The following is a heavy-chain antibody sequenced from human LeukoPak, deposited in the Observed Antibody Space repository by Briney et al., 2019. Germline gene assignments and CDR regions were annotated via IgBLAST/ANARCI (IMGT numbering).Heavy chain of an antibody. CDR2: INHSGST. CDR1: GGSFSGYY. J-gene: IGHJ4*02. CDR3: ARAWFPNFYFDY. V-gene: IGHV4-34*01. Sequence: SETLSITCAVYGGSFSGYYWSWIRQPPGKGLEWIGEINHSGSTNCNPSLKSRVTISVDTSKNQFSLKLSSVTAADTAVYYCARAWFPNFYFDYWGQGTLVTVSS. D-gene: IGHD3-10*01.